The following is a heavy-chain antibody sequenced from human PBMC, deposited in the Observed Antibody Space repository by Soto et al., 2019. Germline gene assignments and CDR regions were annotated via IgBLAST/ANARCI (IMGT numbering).Heavy chain of an antibody. J-gene: IGHJ6*02. CDR2: IIPIFGTA. Sequence: QVQLVQSGAEVKKPGSSVKVSCKASGGTFSSYAISWVRQAPGQGLEWMGGIIPIFGTANYAQQFQGRVTINADESTNTAYLELCSRRSDDTDVSYCARTTHADSSSSISWDSFYGIVVWGQGTTVTVSS. CDR1: GGTFSSYA. CDR3: ARTTHADSSSSISWDSFYGIVV. D-gene: IGHD3-22*01. V-gene: IGHV1-69*01.